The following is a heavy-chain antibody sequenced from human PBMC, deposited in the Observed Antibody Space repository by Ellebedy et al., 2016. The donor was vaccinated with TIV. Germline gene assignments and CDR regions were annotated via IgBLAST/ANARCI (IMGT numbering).Heavy chain of an antibody. CDR2: INPSGTTT. J-gene: IGHJ4*02. Sequence: ASVKVSCKASGYTFARYHIHWVRQAPGHGLEWVGIINPSGTTTSNAQRFQGRVTMTRDTSTSTAYMELKSLRSDDTAVYYCARDRPNILTGYYLGYWGQGTLVTVSS. D-gene: IGHD3-9*01. CDR3: ARDRPNILTGYYLGY. V-gene: IGHV1-46*01. CDR1: GYTFARYH.